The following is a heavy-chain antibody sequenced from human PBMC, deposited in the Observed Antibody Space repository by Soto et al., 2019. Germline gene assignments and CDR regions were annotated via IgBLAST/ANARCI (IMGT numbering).Heavy chain of an antibody. CDR2: IYHSGST. CDR3: ARGGPQLRYFVWFTRPRQAVWFDP. Sequence: SETLSLTCAVSGGSISSGGYSWSWIRQPPGKGLEWIGYIYHSGSTYYNPSLKSRVTISVDRSKNQFSLKLSSVTAADTAVYYCARGGPQLRYFVWFTRPRQAVWFDPWGQGTLVTVSS. V-gene: IGHV4-30-2*01. D-gene: IGHD3-9*01. CDR1: GGSISSGGYS. J-gene: IGHJ5*02.